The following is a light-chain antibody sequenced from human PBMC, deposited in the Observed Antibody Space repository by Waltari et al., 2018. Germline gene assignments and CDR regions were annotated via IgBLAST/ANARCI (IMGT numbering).Light chain of an antibody. CDR2: GIS. CDR1: QSIGHD. CDR3: QQYHQWWT. J-gene: IGKJ1*01. Sequence: EIVMTQAAATLSVSPGERVTLPCRASQSIGHDLAWYQQKPGQAPRPLIYGISFRATGVPARVSGSVSATEFTLTISSLLSEDFAVDYCQQYHQWWTFGQGTKVEIK. V-gene: IGKV3-15*01.